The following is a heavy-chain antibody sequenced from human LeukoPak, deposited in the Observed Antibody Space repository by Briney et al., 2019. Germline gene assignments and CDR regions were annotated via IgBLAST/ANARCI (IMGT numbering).Heavy chain of an antibody. D-gene: IGHD2-2*01. J-gene: IGHJ3*01. CDR1: GYRFVRYY. Sequence: GESLKISCKGSGYRFVRYYIGWVRQMPGKGLEWMGIVYPGDSDTRYSPSFQGQVTISADKSINTAYLQWSSLKASDTAMYYCAKGYAHGAFDVWGQGTMVTVSS. V-gene: IGHV5-51*01. CDR2: VYPGDSDT. CDR3: AKGYAHGAFDV.